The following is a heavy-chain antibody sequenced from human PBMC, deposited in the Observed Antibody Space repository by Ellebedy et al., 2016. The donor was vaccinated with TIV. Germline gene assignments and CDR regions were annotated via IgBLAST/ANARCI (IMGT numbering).Heavy chain of an antibody. CDR1: GYTFTSYG. J-gene: IGHJ6*02. D-gene: IGHD4-17*01. V-gene: IGHV1-69*13. CDR3: ARGGDYGDSAASHYYGMDV. CDR2: IIPIFGTA. Sequence: ASVKVSCKASGYTFTSYGISWVRQAPGQGLEWMGGIIPIFGTANYAQKFQGRVTITADESTSTAYMELSSLRSEDTAVYYCARGGDYGDSAASHYYGMDVWGQGTTVTVSS.